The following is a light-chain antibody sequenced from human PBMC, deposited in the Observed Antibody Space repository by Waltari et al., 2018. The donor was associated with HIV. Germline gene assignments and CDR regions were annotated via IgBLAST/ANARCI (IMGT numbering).Light chain of an antibody. CDR2: KDT. J-gene: IGLJ1*01. CDR3: VGWDSRLSGYV. V-gene: IGLV1-47*01. CDR1: SSTLENDN. Sequence: QSVLTQPPSASGTPGQRVTISCSGSSSTLENDNVYWYQQLTGAAPRLLIYKDTQRPSGVPDRFTGSKSGTSASLAISGLRSEDEADYYCVGWDSRLSGYVFGSGTKVTVL.